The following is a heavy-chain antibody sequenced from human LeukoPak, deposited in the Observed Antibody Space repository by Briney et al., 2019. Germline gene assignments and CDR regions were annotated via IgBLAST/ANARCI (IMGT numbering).Heavy chain of an antibody. J-gene: IGHJ5*02. D-gene: IGHD3-10*01. V-gene: IGHV1-69*13. CDR1: GGTFSSYA. CDR2: IIPIFGTA. Sequence: SVKVSCKASGGTFSSYAISWVRQAPGQGLEWMGGIIPIFGTANYAQKFQGRVTITADESTSTAYMELSSLRSEDTAVYYCARDRTVLLPYNWFDPWGQGTLVTVSS. CDR3: ARDRTVLLPYNWFDP.